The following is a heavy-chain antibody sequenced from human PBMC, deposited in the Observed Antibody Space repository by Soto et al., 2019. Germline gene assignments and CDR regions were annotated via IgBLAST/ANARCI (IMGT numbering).Heavy chain of an antibody. CDR2: SSNSGTFA. J-gene: IGHJ4*02. D-gene: IGHD1-1*01. CDR1: GFTFSDYY. CDR3: ARSGNNFNVLDY. Sequence: QVHLVESGGGLVKPGVSLRLSCAASGFTFSDYYMSWVRQAPGTGLEWISYSSNSGTFARYATSVKGRFSISRDNANHALYLAMNSVRVQASAVYYCARSGNNFNVLDYWHQGTPVTVSS. V-gene: IGHV3-11*06.